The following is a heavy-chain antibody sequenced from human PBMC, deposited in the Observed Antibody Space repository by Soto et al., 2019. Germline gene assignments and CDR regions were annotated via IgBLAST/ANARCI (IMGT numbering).Heavy chain of an antibody. Sequence: QVQLVQSGAEVKKPGASVKVSCKDSGYTFTSYDINWVRQATGQGLGWMGWMNPESGSTGYVQKFQGRVTKTRYTSVSTAYLELSSLTSEHTAVYYCTRSRRGTGVDFDYWGQGTPVTVSS. CDR2: MNPESGST. V-gene: IGHV1-8*01. D-gene: IGHD7-27*01. J-gene: IGHJ4*02. CDR3: TRSRRGTGVDFDY. CDR1: GYTFTSYD.